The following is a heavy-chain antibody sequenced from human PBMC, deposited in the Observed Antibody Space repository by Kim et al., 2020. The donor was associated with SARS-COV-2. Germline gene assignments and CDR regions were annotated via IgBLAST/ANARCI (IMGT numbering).Heavy chain of an antibody. CDR1: GYSISSGYY. CDR2: IYHSGST. D-gene: IGHD5-12*01. J-gene: IGHJ2*01. CDR3: ARGVATTSGYFDL. Sequence: SETLSLTCTVSGYSISSGYYWGWIRQPPGKGLEWIGSIYHSGSTYYNPSLKSRVTISVDTSKNQFSLKLSSVTAADTAVYYCARGVATTSGYFDLWGRGTLVTVSS. V-gene: IGHV4-38-2*02.